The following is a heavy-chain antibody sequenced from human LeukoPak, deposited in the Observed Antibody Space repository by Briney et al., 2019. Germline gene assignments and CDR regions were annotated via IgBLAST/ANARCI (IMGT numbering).Heavy chain of an antibody. Sequence: GASVKVSCKASGYTFTSYGISWVRQAPGQGLEWMGWISAYNGNTNYAQKLQGRVTMTTDTSTSTAYMELRSLRSDDTAVYYCARDWSGTVLRELGDYWGQGTLVTVSS. V-gene: IGHV1-18*01. CDR3: ARDWSGTVLRELGDY. CDR2: ISAYNGNT. J-gene: IGHJ4*02. D-gene: IGHD3-10*01. CDR1: GYTFTSYG.